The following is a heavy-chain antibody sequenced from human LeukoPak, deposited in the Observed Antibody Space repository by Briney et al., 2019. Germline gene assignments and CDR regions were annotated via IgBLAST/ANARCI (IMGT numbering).Heavy chain of an antibody. D-gene: IGHD3-10*01. CDR2: INHSGST. Sequence: PSETLSLTCAVYGGSFSGYYWSWIRQPPGKGLEWIGEINHSGSTNYNPSLKSRVTISVDTSKNQFSLKLSSVTAADTAVYYCARVSITYMVRGVIYYFDYWGQGTLVTVSS. CDR3: ARVSITYMVRGVIYYFDY. CDR1: GGSFSGYY. J-gene: IGHJ4*02. V-gene: IGHV4-34*01.